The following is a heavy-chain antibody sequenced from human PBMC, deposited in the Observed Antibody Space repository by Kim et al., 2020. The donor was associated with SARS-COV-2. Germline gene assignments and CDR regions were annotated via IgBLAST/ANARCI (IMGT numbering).Heavy chain of an antibody. CDR2: TSFDGKIQ. J-gene: IGHJ4*02. V-gene: IGHV3-30*04. Sequence: GGSLRLSCAASGFSFTNYDFHWVRQAPGKGLEWVAVTSFDGKIQYYADSVKGRFTISRDNPKNTLYLQMNSLRPDDTAVYYCARDGKLGIEDYLYYGGRGTLVTVSS. D-gene: IGHD7-27*01. CDR3: ARDGKLGIEDYLYY. CDR1: GFSFTNYD.